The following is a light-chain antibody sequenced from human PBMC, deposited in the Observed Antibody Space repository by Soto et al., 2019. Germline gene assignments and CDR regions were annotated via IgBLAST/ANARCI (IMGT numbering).Light chain of an antibody. CDR3: YLYRCYYTRG. CDR1: SSDVGGYNF. J-gene: IGLJ1*01. CDR2: EVS. Sequence: QSVLTQPASVSGSPGQSITISCTGTSSDVGGYNFVSWYQQHPGRAPKLLIYEVSRRPSGVSNRFSGSKSGDTASLTISGLQAEDEADYYCYLYRCYYTRGFGTGTKVTVL. V-gene: IGLV2-14*01.